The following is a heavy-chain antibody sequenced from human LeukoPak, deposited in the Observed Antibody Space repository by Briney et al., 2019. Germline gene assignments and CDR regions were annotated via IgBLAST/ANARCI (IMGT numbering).Heavy chain of an antibody. CDR1: GYSFTSYW. CDR3: ARWEVPAAKGYFDY. V-gene: IGHV5-51*01. D-gene: IGHD2-2*01. Sequence: GESLKISCRGSGYSFTSYWIGWVRQMPGKGLEWMGIIYPGDSDTRYSPSFQGQVIISADKSISTAYLQWSSLKASDTAMYYCARWEVPAAKGYFDYWGQGTLVTVSS. J-gene: IGHJ4*02. CDR2: IYPGDSDT.